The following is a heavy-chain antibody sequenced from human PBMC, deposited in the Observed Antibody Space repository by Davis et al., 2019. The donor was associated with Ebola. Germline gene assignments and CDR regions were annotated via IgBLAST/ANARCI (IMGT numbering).Heavy chain of an antibody. V-gene: IGHV4-34*01. CDR3: ARGPYDYVWGSYPTPYYFDY. D-gene: IGHD3-16*01. Sequence: PSETLSLTCAVYGGSFSGYYWSWIRQPPGKGLEWIGEINHSGSTNYNPSLKSRVTISVDTSKNQFSLKLSSVTAADTAVYYCARGPYDYVWGSYPTPYYFDYWGQGTLVTVSS. J-gene: IGHJ4*02. CDR1: GGSFSGYY. CDR2: INHSGST.